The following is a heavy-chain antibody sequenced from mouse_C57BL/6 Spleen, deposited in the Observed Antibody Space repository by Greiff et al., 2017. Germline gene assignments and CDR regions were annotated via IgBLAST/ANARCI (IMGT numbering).Heavy chain of an antibody. CDR3: ARSITTVVATPYYFDY. J-gene: IGHJ2*01. D-gene: IGHD1-1*01. Sequence: QVQLKESGPELVKPGASVKISCKASGYAFSSSWMNWVKQRPGKGLEWIGRIYPGDGDTNYNGKFKGKATLTADKSSSTAYMQLSSLTSEDSAVYFCARSITTVVATPYYFDYWGQGTTLTVSS. V-gene: IGHV1-82*01. CDR2: IYPGDGDT. CDR1: GYAFSSSW.